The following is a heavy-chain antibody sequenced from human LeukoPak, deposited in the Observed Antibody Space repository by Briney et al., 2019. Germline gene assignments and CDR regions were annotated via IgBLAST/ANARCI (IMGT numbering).Heavy chain of an antibody. J-gene: IGHJ3*02. CDR1: GGSISSYY. CDR2: IYYSGST. D-gene: IGHD2-15*01. V-gene: IGHV4-59*01. Sequence: SETLSLTCTVSGGSISSYYWSWIRQPPGEGLEWSGYIYYSGSTNYNPSLKSRVTISVDTSKNQFSLKLSSVTAADTAVYYCARDAPRIDAFDIWGQGTMVTVSS. CDR3: ARDAPRIDAFDI.